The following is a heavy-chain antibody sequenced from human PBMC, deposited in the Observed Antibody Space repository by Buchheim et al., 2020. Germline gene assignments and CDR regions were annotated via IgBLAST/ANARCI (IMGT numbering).Heavy chain of an antibody. Sequence: QVQLQESGPGLVKPSETLSLTCTVSGGSISSYYWSWIRQPPGKGLEWIGYIYYSGGTNYNPSLKSRVTISVDTSKNQFSLKLSSVTAADTAVYYCARGGGYSSSWYYGYWGQGTL. J-gene: IGHJ4*02. CDR1: GGSISSYY. CDR2: IYYSGGT. D-gene: IGHD6-13*01. V-gene: IGHV4-59*01. CDR3: ARGGGYSSSWYYGY.